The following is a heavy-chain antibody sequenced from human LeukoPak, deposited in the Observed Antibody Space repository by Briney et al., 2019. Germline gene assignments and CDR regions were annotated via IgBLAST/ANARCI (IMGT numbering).Heavy chain of an antibody. J-gene: IGHJ6*03. V-gene: IGHV4-59*12. D-gene: IGHD6-19*01. CDR3: ARGLGSGWPTYYYYYMDV. Sequence: SETLSLTCSVSGGSISSYYWSWIRQSPGKGLEWIGYIYYSGSTNYNPSLKSRVTMSVDTSKNQFSLKLSSVTAADTAVYYCARGLGSGWPTYYYYYMDVWGKGTTVTISS. CDR2: IYYSGST. CDR1: GGSISSYY.